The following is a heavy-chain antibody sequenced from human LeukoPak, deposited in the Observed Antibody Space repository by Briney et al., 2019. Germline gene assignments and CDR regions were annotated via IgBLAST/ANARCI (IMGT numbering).Heavy chain of an antibody. CDR1: GFTFSSYA. J-gene: IGHJ4*02. Sequence: GGSLRLSCAASGFTFSSYAMHWVRQAPGKGLEWVAVISYDGSNKYYADSVQGRYTICRDNSKHNLYLQINSLRADDPAVYYCASKGPGNHIICAAGTPWAFDYWGQGTLLTVSS. CDR2: ISYDGSNK. D-gene: IGHD6-13*01. CDR3: ASKGPGNHIICAAGTPWAFDY. V-gene: IGHV3-30*04.